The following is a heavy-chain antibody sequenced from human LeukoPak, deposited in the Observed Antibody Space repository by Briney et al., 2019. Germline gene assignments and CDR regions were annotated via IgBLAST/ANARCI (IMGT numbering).Heavy chain of an antibody. CDR3: SRERYCSGGSCYAEYYFDY. CDR2: ISSSGAYT. CDR1: GFTFRDYY. D-gene: IGHD2-15*01. J-gene: IGHJ4*02. Sequence: PGEPLTLSCAASGFTFRDYYMSWIRQTPGKGLEWVSYISSSGAYTTYADSVKGRFTFSRDNAKNSLYLQMSSLRAEDTAVYYCSRERYCSGGSCYAEYYFDYWGQGTLVTSST. V-gene: IGHV3-11*05.